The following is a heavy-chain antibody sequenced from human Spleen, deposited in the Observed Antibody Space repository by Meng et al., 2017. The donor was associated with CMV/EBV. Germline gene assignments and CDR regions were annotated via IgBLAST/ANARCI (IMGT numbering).Heavy chain of an antibody. CDR1: GFDFSEYY. CDR2: IVGSGNTV. Sequence: GESLKISCAASGFDFSEYYMNWIRQAPGKGLEWVSYIVGSGNTVYTSDSVKGRFTMARDNAKNLLYLHKNSLTVEDTAVYYCARQAGKWVRLGMDVWGQGATVTVSS. J-gene: IGHJ6*02. CDR3: ARQAGKWVRLGMDV. V-gene: IGHV3-11*01. D-gene: IGHD1-26*01.